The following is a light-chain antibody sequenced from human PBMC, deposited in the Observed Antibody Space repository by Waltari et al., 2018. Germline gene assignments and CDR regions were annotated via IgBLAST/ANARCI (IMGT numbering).Light chain of an antibody. V-gene: IGLV3-25*03. CDR3: QSADDSGTYVV. Sequence: SPGQTANITCSGEALPRQYVYWYQQQSGQAPLLVIFKDTARPSGIPERFSGSTSGTTVTLTISGAQAEDEAEYFCQSADDSGTYVVFGGETRLTIL. CDR2: KDT. CDR1: ALPRQY. J-gene: IGLJ2*01.